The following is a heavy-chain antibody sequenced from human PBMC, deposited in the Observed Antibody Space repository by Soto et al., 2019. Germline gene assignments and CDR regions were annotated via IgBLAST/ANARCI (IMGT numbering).Heavy chain of an antibody. J-gene: IGHJ4*02. CDR3: ASYRGALYFES. CDR2: VFYGGT. V-gene: IGHV4-59*01. CDR1: GRSMSSNY. Sequence: PSETLSLTCSVSGRSMSSNYWSWIRQSPDKGLEWLGYVFYGGTDYTPSLGGRVSMSVETSKSQFSLKLPSVTVADTAVYSCASYRGALYFESWGPGILVTVSS. D-gene: IGHD3-16*01.